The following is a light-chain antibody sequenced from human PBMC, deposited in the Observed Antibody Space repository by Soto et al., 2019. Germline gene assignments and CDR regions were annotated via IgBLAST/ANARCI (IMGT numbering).Light chain of an antibody. CDR2: EVT. CDR3: NSYTTLSNRV. V-gene: IGLV2-14*01. CDR1: STDIGAYNY. J-gene: IGLJ1*01. Sequence: QSVLTQPASVSGSPGQSITISCTGTSTDIGAYNYVSWYQHHPGKAPKLLIYEVTNRPSGVSNRFSGSKSGNTASLTISGLQAEDEANYYCNSYTTLSNRVFGTGTKSPS.